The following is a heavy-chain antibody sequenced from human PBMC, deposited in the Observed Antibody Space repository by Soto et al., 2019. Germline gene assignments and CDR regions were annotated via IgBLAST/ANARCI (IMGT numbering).Heavy chain of an antibody. D-gene: IGHD2-15*01. CDR3: ARGMGVVVAATPYYYYGMDV. J-gene: IGHJ6*02. Sequence: EVQLVQSGAEVKKPGESLRISCKGSGYSFTSYWISWVRQMPGKGLEWMGRIDPSDSYTNYSPSFQGHVTISADKSISTAYLQWSSLKASDTAMYYCARGMGVVVAATPYYYYGMDVWGQGTTVTVSS. CDR2: IDPSDSYT. V-gene: IGHV5-10-1*03. CDR1: GYSFTSYW.